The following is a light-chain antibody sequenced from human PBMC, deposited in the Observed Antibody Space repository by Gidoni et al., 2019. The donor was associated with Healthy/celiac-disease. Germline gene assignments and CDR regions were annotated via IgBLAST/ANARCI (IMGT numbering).Light chain of an antibody. CDR2: DAS. J-gene: IGKJ2*04. Sequence: QVSPSPSTLSASVGDRVTITCQESQDLSNDLNDYQQKQGRAPKLLIYDASNLETGVPSRFSGSGSGTDFTFTISSLQPEDIATYYCRQYDNLPCSFGQGTKLEIK. CDR3: RQYDNLPCS. CDR1: QDLSND. V-gene: IGKV1-33*01.